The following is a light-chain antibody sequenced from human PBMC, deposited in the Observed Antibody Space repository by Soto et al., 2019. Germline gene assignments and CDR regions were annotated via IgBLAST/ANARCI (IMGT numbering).Light chain of an antibody. CDR1: SSDVGGYNY. J-gene: IGLJ3*02. V-gene: IGLV2-14*01. Sequence: QSVLTQPASVSGSPGQSITISCTGTSSDVGGYNYVSWYQQHPGKAPKLMIYEVSNRPSGVSNRFSGSKSGNTASLTISGLTAEEEADYYCSSYTSSSTVFGGGTKLTVL. CDR3: SSYTSSSTV. CDR2: EVS.